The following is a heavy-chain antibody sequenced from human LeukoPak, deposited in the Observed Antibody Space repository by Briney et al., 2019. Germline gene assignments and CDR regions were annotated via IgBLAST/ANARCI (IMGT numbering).Heavy chain of an antibody. CDR1: GFTLSSYA. V-gene: IGHV3-30*04. CDR3: ARDSSWSPRIVVVPAAKSVGGYFQH. CDR2: ISYDGSNK. Sequence: GRSLRLSCAASGFTLSSYAMHWVRQAPGKGLEWVAVISYDGSNKYYADSVKGRFTISRDNSKNTLYLQMNSLRAEDTAVYYCARDSSWSPRIVVVPAAKSVGGYFQHWGQGTLVTVSS. J-gene: IGHJ1*01. D-gene: IGHD2-2*01.